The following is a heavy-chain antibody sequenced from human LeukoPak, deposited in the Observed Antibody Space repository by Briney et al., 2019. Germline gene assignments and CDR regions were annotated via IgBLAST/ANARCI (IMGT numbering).Heavy chain of an antibody. Sequence: GGSLRLSCAASGFTFSSYSMNWVRQAPGKGLEWVSSISSSSSYIYYADSVKGRFTISRDNAKNSLYLQMNSLRAEDTAVYYCARDYCSGGSCYHYYYYYYMDVWGKGTTVTVSS. V-gene: IGHV3-21*01. CDR2: ISSSSSYI. CDR1: GFTFSSYS. J-gene: IGHJ6*03. D-gene: IGHD2-15*01. CDR3: ARDYCSGGSCYHYYYYYYMDV.